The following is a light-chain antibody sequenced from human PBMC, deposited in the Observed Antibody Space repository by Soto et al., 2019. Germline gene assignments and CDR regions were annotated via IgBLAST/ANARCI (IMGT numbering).Light chain of an antibody. CDR1: QSVSGW. CDR3: QQYSRLWS. CDR2: GAS. Sequence: DIQMTQSPSSLPAGVXERLTVTCRASQSVSGWLAWYQQKPGKAPKLLIYGASSLESGVPPRFSGDGSETDFTLTISSLQRDDFGTYYCQQYSRLWSFGQGTKVDIK. V-gene: IGKV1-5*03. J-gene: IGKJ1*01.